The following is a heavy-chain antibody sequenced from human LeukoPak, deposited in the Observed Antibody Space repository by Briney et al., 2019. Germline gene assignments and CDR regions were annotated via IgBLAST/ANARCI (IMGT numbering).Heavy chain of an antibody. D-gene: IGHD4-17*01. CDR3: VALPHCDYVSFDS. J-gene: IGHJ4*01. Sequence: GGSLSPSCAPSGITLTEHYMECVRQAPGKGLEWVGRTRNKAKSYITNYAASVKGRFTISRDDAKNSVYLQMNGLKSEDTALYFCVALPHCDYVSFDSRG. CDR2: TRNKAKSYIT. V-gene: IGHV3-72*01. CDR1: GITLTEHY.